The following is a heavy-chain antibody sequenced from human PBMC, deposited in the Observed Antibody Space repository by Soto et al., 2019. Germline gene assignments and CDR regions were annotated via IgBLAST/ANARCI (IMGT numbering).Heavy chain of an antibody. CDR3: ARGSREMITFGGVIVYDY. Sequence: PSETLSLTCAVYGGSFSGYYWSWIRQPPGKGLEWIGEINHSGSTNYNPSLKSRVTISVDTSKNQLSLKLSSVTAADTAVYYCARGSREMITFGGVIVYDYWGQGTLVTVSS. D-gene: IGHD3-16*02. CDR2: INHSGST. CDR1: GGSFSGYY. V-gene: IGHV4-34*01. J-gene: IGHJ4*02.